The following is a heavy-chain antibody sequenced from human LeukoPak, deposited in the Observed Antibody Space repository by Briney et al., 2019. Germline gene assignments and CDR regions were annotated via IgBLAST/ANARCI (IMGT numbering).Heavy chain of an antibody. CDR2: IYYSGST. J-gene: IGHJ4*02. Sequence: TSETLSLTCTVSGGSISSYYWSWIRQPPGKGLEWIGYIYYSGSTNYNPSLKSRVTISVDTSKNQFSLKLSSVTAADTAVYYCARDGTTVTTSDWGQGTLVTVSS. D-gene: IGHD4-17*01. CDR1: GGSISSYY. V-gene: IGHV4-59*12. CDR3: ARDGTTVTTSD.